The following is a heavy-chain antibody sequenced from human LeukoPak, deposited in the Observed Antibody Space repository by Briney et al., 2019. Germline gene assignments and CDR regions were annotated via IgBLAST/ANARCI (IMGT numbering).Heavy chain of an antibody. Sequence: GSLRLSCAASGNYWMHWVRQAPGKGLVWVSHINSDGSWTSYADSVKGRFTISRDNAKNTLYLQMNSLRVEDTAVYYCATSLGPLTEYWGQGTLVTVSS. D-gene: IGHD7-27*01. CDR3: ATSLGPLTEY. CDR1: GNYW. CDR2: INSDGSWT. V-gene: IGHV3-74*01. J-gene: IGHJ4*02.